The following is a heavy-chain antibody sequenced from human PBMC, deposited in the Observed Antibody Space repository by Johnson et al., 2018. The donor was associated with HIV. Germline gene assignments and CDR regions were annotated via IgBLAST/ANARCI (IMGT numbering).Heavy chain of an antibody. CDR1: GFTFSSYA. J-gene: IGHJ3*02. V-gene: IGHV3-30*14. Sequence: QVQLVESGGGVVQPGRSLRLSCAASGFTFSSYAMHWVRQAPGKGLEWVAVIWYDGTNKYYEAPVKGRFIISRDNSKNTLYLQMNSLRVEDTAVYYCASAYVFDIWGQGTMVTVSS. CDR3: ASAYVFDI. CDR2: IWYDGTNK.